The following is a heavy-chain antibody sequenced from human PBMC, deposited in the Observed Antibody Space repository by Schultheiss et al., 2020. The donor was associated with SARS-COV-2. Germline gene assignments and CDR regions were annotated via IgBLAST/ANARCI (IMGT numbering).Heavy chain of an antibody. CDR2: ISGGGST. CDR1: GFTFSTYA. V-gene: IGHV3-23*01. D-gene: IGHD6-19*01. J-gene: IGHJ4*02. CDR3: AKTYSRGWGAFDN. Sequence: GGSLRLSCAASGFTFSTYAMSWVRQAPGKGLEWVSAISGGGSTYYADSVKGRLTISRDNSRNTVYLQMNSLSAEDTAVYHCAKTYSRGWGAFDNWGQGTLVTVSS.